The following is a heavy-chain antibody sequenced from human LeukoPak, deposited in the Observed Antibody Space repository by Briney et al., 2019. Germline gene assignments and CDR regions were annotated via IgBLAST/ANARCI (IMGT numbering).Heavy chain of an antibody. V-gene: IGHV4-39*07. D-gene: IGHD4-17*01. J-gene: IGHJ4*02. Sequence: PSETLSLTCTVSGGSISSSSYYWGWIRQPPGKGLEWIGSIYYSGSTYYNPSLKSRVTISIATSKNQFSLKLSSVTAADTAVYFCARIDPEEFQRGDYYFDYWGQGTLVTVSS. CDR1: GGSISSSSYY. CDR3: ARIDPEEFQRGDYYFDY. CDR2: IYYSGST.